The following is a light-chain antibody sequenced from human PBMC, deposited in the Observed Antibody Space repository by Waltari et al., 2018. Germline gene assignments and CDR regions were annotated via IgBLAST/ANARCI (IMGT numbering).Light chain of an antibody. Sequence: EIVLTQSPGTLSLSPGERATLSCRASQGVGKDLAWYQQSPGQAPRLLRYHTSIRATGIPDRLSGSGYGTDFSLNISRLEPEDFAVYYCQKYDFLPATFGQGTTVEIK. CDR2: HTS. CDR1: QGVGKD. CDR3: QKYDFLPAT. J-gene: IGKJ1*01. V-gene: IGKV3-20*01.